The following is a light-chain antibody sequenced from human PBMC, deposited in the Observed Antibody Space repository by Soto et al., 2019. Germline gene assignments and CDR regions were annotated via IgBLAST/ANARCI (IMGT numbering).Light chain of an antibody. CDR2: AAS. V-gene: IGKV1-12*01. CDR1: QPVSNW. Sequence: DIQMTQSPSSVSASVGDRVTITYRASQPVSNWLAWYQQKPGKAPKLLIYAASKLQIGVPSRYSGSGSGTDFTLTISSLQPEDFATYYCQQANGFPPLTFGGGTTVEIK. CDR3: QQANGFPPLT. J-gene: IGKJ4*01.